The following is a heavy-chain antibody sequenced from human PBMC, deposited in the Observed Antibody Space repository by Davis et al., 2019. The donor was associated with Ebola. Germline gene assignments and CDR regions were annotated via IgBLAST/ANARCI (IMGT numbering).Heavy chain of an antibody. J-gene: IGHJ6*04. CDR1: GYTFTSYD. Sequence: ASVKVSCKASGYTFTSYDINWVRQATGQGLEWMGWMNPNSGNTGYAQKFKGRVIMTRNTSISTAYMELSSLRSDDTAVYYCARGGPSSYPYYYYGIDVWGKGTTVTVSS. CDR3: ARGGPSSYPYYYYGIDV. V-gene: IGHV1-8*01. D-gene: IGHD6-6*01. CDR2: MNPNSGNT.